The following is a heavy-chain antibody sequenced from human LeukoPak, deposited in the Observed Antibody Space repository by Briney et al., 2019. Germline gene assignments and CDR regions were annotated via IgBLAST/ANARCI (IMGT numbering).Heavy chain of an antibody. CDR3: ARSLLGGTSDY. Sequence: GGSLRLSCAASGFTFSKFWMHWVRQAPGKGLVWVSRINSDGTTTTYADSVKGRFTISRDNAKNTLYLQMNSLRAEDTAVYYCARSLLGGTSDYWGQGTLVTVSP. J-gene: IGHJ4*02. D-gene: IGHD1-7*01. CDR2: INSDGTTT. CDR1: GFTFSKFW. V-gene: IGHV3-74*01.